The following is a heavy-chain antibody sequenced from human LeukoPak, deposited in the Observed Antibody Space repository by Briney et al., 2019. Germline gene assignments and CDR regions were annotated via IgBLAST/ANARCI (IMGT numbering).Heavy chain of an antibody. CDR3: AKDQHYYVAMHV. CDR1: GFTVSGFA. V-gene: IGHV3-23*01. J-gene: IGHJ6*02. CDR2: SIGSDYKT. D-gene: IGHD3-10*02. Sequence: GGSLRLSCSASGFTVSGFAMTWVRQAPGKGLEWVASIGSDYKTHYSESVKGRFAISRDNSKSTVFLQMNSLRAEDTALYYCAKDQHYYVAMHVWGQGTAVTVSS.